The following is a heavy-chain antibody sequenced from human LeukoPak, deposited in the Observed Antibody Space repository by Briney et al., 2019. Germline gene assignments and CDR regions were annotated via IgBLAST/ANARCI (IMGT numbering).Heavy chain of an antibody. CDR3: ARGVLPAGVTMVRGVIRAFDI. Sequence: SETLSLTCTVSGGSISSSSYYWGWIRQPPGKGLEWIGSIYYSGSTNYNPSLKSRVTISVDTSKNQFSLKLSSVTAADTAVYYCARGVLPAGVTMVRGVIRAFDIWGQGTMVTVSS. CDR1: GGSISSSSYY. J-gene: IGHJ3*02. V-gene: IGHV4-39*07. D-gene: IGHD3-10*01. CDR2: IYYSGST.